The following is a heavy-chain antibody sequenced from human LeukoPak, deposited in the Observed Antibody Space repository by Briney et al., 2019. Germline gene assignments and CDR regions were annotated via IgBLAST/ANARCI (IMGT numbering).Heavy chain of an antibody. CDR3: ARDPTAYYDSSGYYLNTIDF. CDR1: GFTFSDYY. V-gene: IGHV3-11*06. CDR2: ISSSSYT. J-gene: IGHJ4*02. Sequence: GGSLRLSCAASGFTFSDYYMSWIRQAPGKGLEWVSYISSSSYTNYADSVKGRFTISRDNAKNSLYLQMNSLRAEDTAVYYCARDPTAYYDSSGYYLNTIDFWGQGTLVTVSS. D-gene: IGHD3-22*01.